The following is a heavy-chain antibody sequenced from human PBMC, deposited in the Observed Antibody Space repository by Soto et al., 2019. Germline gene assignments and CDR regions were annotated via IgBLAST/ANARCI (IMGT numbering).Heavy chain of an antibody. J-gene: IGHJ4*02. CDR1: GFSFRSYW. CDR2: IGGGGITT. Sequence: GGSLRLSCAASGFSFRSYWMHWVRQAPGKGLEWFSAIGGGGITTYYGDSVKGRFTISRDNSKNTVYLQMNSLRAEDTAVYYCAKGSDGFRPYYFDYWGQGTQVTVSS. V-gene: IGHV3-23*01. CDR3: AKGSDGFRPYYFDY. D-gene: IGHD3-10*01.